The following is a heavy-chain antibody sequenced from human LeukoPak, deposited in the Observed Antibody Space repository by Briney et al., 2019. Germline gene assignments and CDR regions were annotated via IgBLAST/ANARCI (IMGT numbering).Heavy chain of an antibody. J-gene: IGHJ6*03. CDR2: IYASGST. CDR3: ARQGGYRGYKNV. Sequence: SETLSLTCTVSGGSISSYYWSWIRQSPGKGLAWIGYIYASGSTNYNPSLKSRVIISVDMSKNQFSLKLNSVTAADTAVYYCARQGGYRGYKNVWGKGTTVTVSS. D-gene: IGHD5-18*01. V-gene: IGHV4-4*09. CDR1: GGSISSYY.